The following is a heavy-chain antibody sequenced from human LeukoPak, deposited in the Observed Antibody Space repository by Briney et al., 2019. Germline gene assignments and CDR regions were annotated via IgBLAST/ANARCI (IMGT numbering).Heavy chain of an antibody. CDR3: VKSMSHHCDSSGYYPNDAFDI. CDR2: ISSNGGST. CDR1: GFTFSSYA. Sequence: GGSLRLSCSASGFTFSSYAMHWVRQAPGKGLEYVSAISSNGGSTYYADSVKGRFTISRDNSKNTLYLQMSSLRAEDTAVYYCVKSMSHHCDSSGYYPNDAFDIWGQGTMVTVSS. V-gene: IGHV3-64D*06. J-gene: IGHJ3*02. D-gene: IGHD3-22*01.